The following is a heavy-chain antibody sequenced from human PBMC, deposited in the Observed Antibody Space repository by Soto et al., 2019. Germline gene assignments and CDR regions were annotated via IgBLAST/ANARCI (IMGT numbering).Heavy chain of an antibody. J-gene: IGHJ4*02. CDR1: GGTFSSYA. Sequence: QVRLVQSGAEVKKPGSSVKVSCKASGGTFSSYAISWVRQAPGQGLEWMGGIIPIFGTANYAQKFQGRVTITADESTSTAYMELSSLRSEDTAVYYCASYIYYYDSSGYYSPYYFDYWGQGTLVTVSS. V-gene: IGHV1-69*01. D-gene: IGHD3-22*01. CDR3: ASYIYYYDSSGYYSPYYFDY. CDR2: IIPIFGTA.